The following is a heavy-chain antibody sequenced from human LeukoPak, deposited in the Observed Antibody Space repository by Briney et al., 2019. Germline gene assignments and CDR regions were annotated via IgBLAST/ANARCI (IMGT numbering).Heavy chain of an antibody. J-gene: IGHJ4*02. CDR2: ITCPGTTI. CDR3: AKSELLWFGEFDY. CDR1: GFTFSSYW. Sequence: GGSLRLSCAASGFTFSSYWMSWVRQAPGKGLEWVSNITCPGTTIYYAQSVRGRFSISRDNAKNSLHLQMNSLRAEDMAVYYCAKSELLWFGEFDYWGQGTVVTVSS. D-gene: IGHD3-10*01. V-gene: IGHV3-48*01.